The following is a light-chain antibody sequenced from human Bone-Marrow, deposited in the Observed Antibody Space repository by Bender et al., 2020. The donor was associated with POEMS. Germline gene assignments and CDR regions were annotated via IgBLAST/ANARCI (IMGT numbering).Light chain of an antibody. J-gene: IGLJ3*02. CDR1: SSDVGSYNL. V-gene: IGLV2-23*02. Sequence: QSALSQPASVSGSPGQSITISCTGTSSDVGSYNLVSWYQQYPGKAPNLIIYEVTKRPSGISFRFSGSKSGNTASLTISGLQAEDEAHYYCSSYAGSYTFLVFGGGTKVTVL. CDR2: EVT. CDR3: SSYAGSYTFLV.